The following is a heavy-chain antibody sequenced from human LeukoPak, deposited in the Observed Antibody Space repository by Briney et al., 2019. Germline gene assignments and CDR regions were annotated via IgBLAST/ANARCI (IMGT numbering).Heavy chain of an antibody. CDR2: ISSSSSYI. CDR3: ASLAVSTFDDAFDI. V-gene: IGHV3-21*01. CDR1: GFTFSSYA. D-gene: IGHD5/OR15-5a*01. J-gene: IGHJ3*02. Sequence: GGSLRLSCAASGFTFSSYAMSWVRQAPGKGLEWVSSISSSSSYIYYADSVKGRFTISRDNAKNSLYLQMNSLRAEDTAVYYCASLAVSTFDDAFDIWGQGTMVTVSS.